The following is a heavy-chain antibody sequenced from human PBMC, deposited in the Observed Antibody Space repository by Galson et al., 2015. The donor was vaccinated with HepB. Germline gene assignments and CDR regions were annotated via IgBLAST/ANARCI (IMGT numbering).Heavy chain of an antibody. D-gene: IGHD4-17*01. CDR3: ARNDYGDYAFVY. V-gene: IGHV3-53*01. CDR2: LLSGGSA. J-gene: IGHJ4*02. CDR1: GFTVSSNY. Sequence: SLRLSCAASGFTVSSNYMNWVRQAPGKGLEWVSVLLSGGSADNADSVKGRFTISRDNSKNTLYPQMNSMSAEDTAVYYCARNDYGDYAFVYWGQGTLVTVSS.